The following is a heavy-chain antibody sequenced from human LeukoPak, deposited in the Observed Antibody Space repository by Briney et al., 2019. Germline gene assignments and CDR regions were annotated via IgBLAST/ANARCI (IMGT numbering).Heavy chain of an antibody. V-gene: IGHV3-15*01. D-gene: IGHD5-18*01. Sequence: GGSLRLSCAASGFTFSNAWMSWVRQAPGKGLEWVGRIKSKTDGGTTDYAAPVKGRFTISRDDSKNTLYLQMNSLKTEDTAVYYCTTTSVDTAMVTRWGQGTLVTVSS. CDR2: IKSKTDGGTT. J-gene: IGHJ4*02. CDR1: GFTFSNAW. CDR3: TTTSVDTAMVTR.